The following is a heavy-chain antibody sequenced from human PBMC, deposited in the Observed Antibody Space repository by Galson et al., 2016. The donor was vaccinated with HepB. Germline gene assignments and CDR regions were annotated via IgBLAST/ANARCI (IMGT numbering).Heavy chain of an antibody. CDR1: GDSVSSQSAA. CDR3: ARGHLVVPFSFYFDY. CDR2: TYHTSNWYS. J-gene: IGHJ4*02. V-gene: IGHV6-1*01. Sequence: CAISGDSVSSQSAAWNWIRHSPSRGLEWLGRTYHTSNWYSDYAVSVKSRITINPDTSKNRFSLQLNSVTPEDTAVYYCARGHLVVPFSFYFDYWGQGSLVTVSS. D-gene: IGHD2-15*01.